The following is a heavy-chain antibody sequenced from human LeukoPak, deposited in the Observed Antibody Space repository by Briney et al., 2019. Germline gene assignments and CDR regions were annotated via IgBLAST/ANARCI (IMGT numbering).Heavy chain of an antibody. Sequence: SVKVSCKASGGTFSSYAISWVRQAPGQGLEWMGGIIPIFGTANYAQKFQGRVTITADESTSTAYMELSSLRSEDTAVYYCAGAGYYDSYIFDYWGQGTLVTVSS. CDR3: AGAGYYDSYIFDY. CDR2: IIPIFGTA. J-gene: IGHJ4*02. D-gene: IGHD3-22*01. V-gene: IGHV1-69*13. CDR1: GGTFSSYA.